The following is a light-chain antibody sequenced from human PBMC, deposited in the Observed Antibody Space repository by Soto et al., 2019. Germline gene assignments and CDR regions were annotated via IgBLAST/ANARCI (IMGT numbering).Light chain of an antibody. CDR1: QSVSSY. CDR3: QQRGNWPLT. Sequence: EIVLTQSPATLSLSPGEIATLSCRASQSVSSYLAWYQQKPGQAPRLLIYDASNRATGIPARFSCSGSGTDFTLTISSLEPEDFAVYYCQQRGNWPLTFGQGTKVEIK. CDR2: DAS. J-gene: IGKJ1*01. V-gene: IGKV3-11*01.